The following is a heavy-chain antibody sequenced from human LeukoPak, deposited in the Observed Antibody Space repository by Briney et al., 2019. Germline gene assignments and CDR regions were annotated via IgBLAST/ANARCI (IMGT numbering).Heavy chain of an antibody. J-gene: IGHJ4*02. CDR3: ARLTDNRGDY. CDR2: IDPNSGGT. V-gene: IGHV1-2*06. CDR1: GYTFTDNY. Sequence: GESLKISCKASGYTFTDNYIHWVRQAPGQGLEWMGRIDPNSGGTDSTQRFQGRVTMTRDTSISTVFMELSSLRSDDTAIYYCARLTDNRGDYWGQGTLVTVSS. D-gene: IGHD7-27*01.